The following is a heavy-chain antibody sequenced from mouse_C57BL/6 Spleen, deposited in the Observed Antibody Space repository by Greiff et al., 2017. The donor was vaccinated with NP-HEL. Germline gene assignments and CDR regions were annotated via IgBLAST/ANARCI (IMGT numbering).Heavy chain of an antibody. Sequence: VQLQQPGADLVKPGASVKVSCKASGYTFTSYWMHWVKQRPGQGLEWIGRIHPSDSDTNYNQKFKGKSTLTVDKSSSTAYMQLSSLTSEDSAVYCYAIENYYGSSYAYWGQGTTLTVSS. CDR1: GYTFTSYW. J-gene: IGHJ2*01. D-gene: IGHD1-1*01. CDR2: IHPSDSDT. CDR3: AIENYYGSSYAY. V-gene: IGHV1-74*01.